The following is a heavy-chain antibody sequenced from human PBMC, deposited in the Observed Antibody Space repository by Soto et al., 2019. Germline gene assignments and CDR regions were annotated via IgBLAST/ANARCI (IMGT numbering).Heavy chain of an antibody. V-gene: IGHV4-61*01. CDR1: CGSVSSGSYY. D-gene: IGHD1-7*01. J-gene: IGHJ4*02. CDR3: ASSGVSRELSFDY. Sequence: QVQLQESGPGLVKPSETLSLTCTVSCGSVSSGSYYWSWIRQPPGKGLEWIGYIYYSGSTNYNPSLKSRVTISLDTSKNQFSLKLSSVTAADTAVYYCASSGVSRELSFDYWCQGTLVTVSS. CDR2: IYYSGST.